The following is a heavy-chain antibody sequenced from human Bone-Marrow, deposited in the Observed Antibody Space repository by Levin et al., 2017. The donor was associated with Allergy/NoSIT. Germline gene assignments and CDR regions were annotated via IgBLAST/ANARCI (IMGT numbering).Heavy chain of an antibody. J-gene: IGHJ4*02. Sequence: GESLKISCKASGYTFTGYYMHWVRQAPGQGLEWMGWINPNSGGTNYAQKFQGRVTMTRDTSISTAYMELSRLRSDDTAVYYCARDFGHTAPQYYFDYWGQGTLVTVSS. V-gene: IGHV1-2*02. CDR3: ARDFGHTAPQYYFDY. D-gene: IGHD2-21*02. CDR2: INPNSGGT. CDR1: GYTFTGYY.